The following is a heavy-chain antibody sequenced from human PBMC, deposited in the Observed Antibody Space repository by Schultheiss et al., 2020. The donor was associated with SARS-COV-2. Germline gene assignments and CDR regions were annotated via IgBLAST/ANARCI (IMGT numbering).Heavy chain of an antibody. D-gene: IGHD6-19*01. CDR3: ARVLSGWYYFDY. V-gene: IGHV4-61*02. CDR2: IYTSGST. CDR1: GGSVSSGSYY. Sequence: SETLSLTCTVSGGSVSSGSYYWSWIRQPAGKGLEWIGRIYTSGSTYYNPSLKSRVTISVDTSKNQFSLKLSSVTAADTAVYYCARVLSGWYYFDYWGQGTLVTVSS. J-gene: IGHJ4*02.